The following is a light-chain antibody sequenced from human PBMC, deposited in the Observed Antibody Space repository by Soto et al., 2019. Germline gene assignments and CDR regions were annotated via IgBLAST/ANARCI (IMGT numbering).Light chain of an antibody. CDR1: SGHSTNA. J-gene: IGLJ2*01. Sequence: QPVLTQSPSASASLGASVKFTCTLSSGHSTNAVAWHQQRPEKGPRFLMKVNSDGSHTKGDGVSDRFSGSSSGAERYLTISSLQSEDEADYYCQTWGWGSVVFGGGTKLTVL. V-gene: IGLV4-69*01. CDR2: VNSDGSH. CDR3: QTWGWGSVV.